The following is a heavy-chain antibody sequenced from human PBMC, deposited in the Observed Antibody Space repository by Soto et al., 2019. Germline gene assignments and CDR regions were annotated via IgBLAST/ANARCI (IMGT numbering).Heavy chain of an antibody. CDR3: AKAARSVGWFVP. J-gene: IGHJ5*02. Sequence: LRLSCAASGFTVSRHYMTWVRQAPGKGLEWVAVIFSGGTTLYADSVKGRFTISRDNSKNTLYLQLNSVRAEDTAVYYCAKAARSVGWFVPWGLGALVTVFS. V-gene: IGHV3-53*01. CDR2: IFSGGTT. D-gene: IGHD2-15*01. CDR1: GFTVSRHY.